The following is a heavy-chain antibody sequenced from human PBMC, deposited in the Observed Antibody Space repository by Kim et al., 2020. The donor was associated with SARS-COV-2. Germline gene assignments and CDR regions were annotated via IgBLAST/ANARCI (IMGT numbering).Heavy chain of an antibody. Sequence: SETLSLTCTVSGGSISSGGYYWSWIRQHPGKGLEWIGYIYYSGSTYYNPSLKSRVTISVDTSKNQFSLKLSSVTAADTAVYYCASLSSSWYIVEYWGQGTLVTVSS. D-gene: IGHD6-13*01. J-gene: IGHJ4*02. V-gene: IGHV4-31*03. CDR1: GGSISSGGYY. CDR2: IYYSGST. CDR3: ASLSSSWYIVEY.